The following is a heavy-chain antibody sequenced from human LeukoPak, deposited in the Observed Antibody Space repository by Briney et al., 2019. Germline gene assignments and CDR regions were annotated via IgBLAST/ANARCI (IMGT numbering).Heavy chain of an antibody. CDR2: IWFDGTST. D-gene: IGHD3-16*01. V-gene: IGHV3-30*02. CDR3: AKDSGNWGIDY. J-gene: IGHJ4*02. Sequence: GGSLRLSCAASGFTFSSYSMNWVRQAPGKGLEWVAYIWFDGTSTHYGDSVKGRFNISRDNSKNTLHLQMNSPRTEDTAVYHCAKDSGNWGIDYWGQGTLVTVSS. CDR1: GFTFSSYS.